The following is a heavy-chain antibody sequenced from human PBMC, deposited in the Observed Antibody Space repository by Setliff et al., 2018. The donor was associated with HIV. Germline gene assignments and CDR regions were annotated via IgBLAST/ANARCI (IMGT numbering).Heavy chain of an antibody. D-gene: IGHD3-22*01. V-gene: IGHV4-34*01. CDR2: INHSGST. J-gene: IGHJ6*04. CDR3: AREKGYSDTRGHYYGGV. Sequence: SETLSLTCAVYGGSFSGYYWSWIRQPPGKGLEWIGEINHSGSTDYNPSLKSRVTISVDTSKNQLSLKLRSVTAADTAVYYCAREKGYSDTRGHYYGGVWGKGTTVTVSS. CDR1: GGSFSGYY.